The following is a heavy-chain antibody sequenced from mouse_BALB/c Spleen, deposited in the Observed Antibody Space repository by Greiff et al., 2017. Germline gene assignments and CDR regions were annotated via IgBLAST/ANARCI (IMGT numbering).Heavy chain of an antibody. CDR3: ARQGITTVVYFDY. CDR1: GFTFSSYA. V-gene: IGHV5-9-3*01. J-gene: IGHJ2*01. D-gene: IGHD1-1*01. Sequence: EVKLMESGGGLVKPGGSLKLSCAASGFTFSSYAMSWVRQTPEKRLEWVATISSGGSYTYYPDSVKGRFTISRDNAKNTLYLQMSSLRSEDTAMYYCARQGITTVVYFDYWGQGTTLTVSS. CDR2: ISSGGSYT.